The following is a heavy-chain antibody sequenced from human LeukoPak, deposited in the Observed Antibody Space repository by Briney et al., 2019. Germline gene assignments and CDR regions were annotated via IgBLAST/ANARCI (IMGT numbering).Heavy chain of an antibody. CDR1: GFTFSTYV. V-gene: IGHV3-23*01. D-gene: IGHD3-3*01. CDR3: ASGPPFLKYFEY. CDR2: ISVGAEYI. Sequence: GGSLRLSCAASGFTFSTYVVNWFRQAPGKGLGWVSTISVGAEYIFYADSVKGRFTISRDDSNNALYLQMHSLRAEDTALYYCASGPPFLKYFEYWGQGTLVTVSS. J-gene: IGHJ4*02.